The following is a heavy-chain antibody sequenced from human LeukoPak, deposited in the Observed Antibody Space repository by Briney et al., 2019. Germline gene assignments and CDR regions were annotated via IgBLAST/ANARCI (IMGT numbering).Heavy chain of an antibody. V-gene: IGHV3-9*01. CDR3: AKDHYRRNYDYIWGSFGY. J-gene: IGHJ4*02. Sequence: GGSLRLSCAASGFTFDDYAMHWVRQAPGKGLEWVSGISWNSGSIGYADSVKGRSTISRDNAKNSLYLQMNSLRAEDTALYYCAKDHYRRNYDYIWGSFGYWGQGTLVTVSS. CDR2: ISWNSGSI. CDR1: GFTFDDYA. D-gene: IGHD3-16*01.